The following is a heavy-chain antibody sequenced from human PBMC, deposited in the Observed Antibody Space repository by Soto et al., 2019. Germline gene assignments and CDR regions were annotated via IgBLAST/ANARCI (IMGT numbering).Heavy chain of an antibody. CDR2: VSSDGSST. CDR1: GFTFSSYW. CDR3: ARGLPNYSSFDS. D-gene: IGHD4-4*01. V-gene: IGHV3-74*01. Sequence: EVQLVESGGGLVQPGESLRLSCAASGFTFSSYWMHWIRQAPGKGLVWVSRVSSDGSSTVYATSVKGRLTISRDNAKNTLYLPMNSLSDEDTAVYYCARGLPNYSSFDSWGQGTLVTVSS. J-gene: IGHJ4*02.